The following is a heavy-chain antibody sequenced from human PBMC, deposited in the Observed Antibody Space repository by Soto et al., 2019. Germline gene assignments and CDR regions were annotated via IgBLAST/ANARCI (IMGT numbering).Heavy chain of an antibody. J-gene: IGHJ6*02. CDR2: INPNSGDT. Sequence: ASVKVSCKASGYILTGYQIHWVRKAPGRGLEWMGWINPNSGDTEYAQNFQGRVTMTRDTSFNLVYMEMSGLMSDDTAVYYCARDARGTRGFDEMDIWGQGTTVTVSS. CDR3: ARDARGTRGFDEMDI. V-gene: IGHV1-2*02. D-gene: IGHD3-9*01. CDR1: GYILTGYQ.